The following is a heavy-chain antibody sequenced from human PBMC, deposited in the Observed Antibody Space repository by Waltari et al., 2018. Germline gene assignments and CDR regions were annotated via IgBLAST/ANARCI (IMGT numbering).Heavy chain of an antibody. V-gene: IGHV3-15*01. CDR3: TTDRRRGYDPQFDY. CDR1: GFSFSDAW. D-gene: IGHD5-12*01. CDR2: IRSKADGGTI. J-gene: IGHJ4*02. Sequence: EVQPVESGGGLVKPGGSLRLSCAASGFSFSDAWMSWVRLAPGQGLEWVGRIRSKADGGTIDYAAPVKGRFTISRDDSKTTLYMQLNSLKDEDTAVYYCTTDRRRGYDPQFDYWGQGTLVTVSS.